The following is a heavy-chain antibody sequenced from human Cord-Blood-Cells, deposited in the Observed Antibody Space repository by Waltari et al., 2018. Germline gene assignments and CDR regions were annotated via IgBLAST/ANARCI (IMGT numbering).Heavy chain of an antibody. J-gene: IGHJ5*02. CDR2: ISGSGGST. D-gene: IGHD3-9*01. Sequence: EVQLVESGGGLVQPGGSLRLSCAASGFTFSSSAMRWVRQAPGKGLEWVSAISGSGGSTYDADSVKGRFTISRDNSKNTLYLQMNSLRAEDTAVYYCAKDPDYDILTGYYWFDPWGQGTLVTVSS. CDR1: GFTFSSSA. CDR3: AKDPDYDILTGYYWFDP. V-gene: IGHV3-23*04.